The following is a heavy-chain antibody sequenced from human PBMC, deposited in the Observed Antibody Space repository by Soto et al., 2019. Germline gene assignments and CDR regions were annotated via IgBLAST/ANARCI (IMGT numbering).Heavy chain of an antibody. Sequence: ASVKVSCKASGYTFTGYYMHWVRQAPGQGLEWMGWINPNSGGTNYAQKFQGRVTMTKDTSISTAYMELSRLRSDDTAVYYCARAGAEQWLPNDYWGQGTLVTVSS. CDR2: INPNSGGT. CDR3: ARAGAEQWLPNDY. CDR1: GYTFTGYY. D-gene: IGHD6-19*01. V-gene: IGHV1-2*02. J-gene: IGHJ4*02.